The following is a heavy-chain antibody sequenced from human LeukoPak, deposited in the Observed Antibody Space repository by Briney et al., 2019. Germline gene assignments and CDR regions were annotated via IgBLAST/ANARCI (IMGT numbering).Heavy chain of an antibody. Sequence: GGSLRLSCAASGFTFGSFSMTWVRQAPGKGLEWVSTISSSGSGTYIYYADSVKGRFTISRDNAKNSLYLQMNSLGAEDTAVYYCAIDPGRSGGSCYSDYWGQGTLVTVSS. J-gene: IGHJ4*02. CDR2: ISSSGSGTYI. CDR1: GFTFGSFS. V-gene: IGHV3-21*01. CDR3: AIDPGRSGGSCYSDY. D-gene: IGHD2-15*01.